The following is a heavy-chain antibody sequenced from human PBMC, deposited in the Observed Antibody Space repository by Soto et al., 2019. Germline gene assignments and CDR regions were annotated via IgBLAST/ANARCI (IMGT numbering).Heavy chain of an antibody. D-gene: IGHD3-22*01. V-gene: IGHV1-18*01. CDR1: GYTFTSYG. J-gene: IGHJ6*02. CDR3: AREGHSRDGYSYYYYYGMDV. CDR2: ISAYNGNT. Sequence: ASVKVSCKASGYTFTSYGISWVRQAPGQGLEWTGWISAYNGNTNYAQKLQGRVTMTTDTSTSTAYMELRSLRSDNTAVYYCAREGHSRDGYSYYYYYGMDVWGQGTTVTVSS.